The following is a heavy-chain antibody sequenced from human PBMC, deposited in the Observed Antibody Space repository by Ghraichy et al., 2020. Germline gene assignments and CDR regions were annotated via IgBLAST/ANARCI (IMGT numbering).Heavy chain of an antibody. J-gene: IGHJ5*01. D-gene: IGHD2-21*02. Sequence: GGSLRLSCEASGFTFSDYWMHWVRQTPGKGLVWVSHLNDDGSRTKYADSVKGRFTISRDNVKNTLYLEMNSLRSDDTAVYYCATSGMVTASGFDFWGRGTLVTVSS. CDR2: LNDDGSRT. CDR3: ATSGMVTASGFDF. V-gene: IGHV3-74*03. CDR1: GFTFSDYW.